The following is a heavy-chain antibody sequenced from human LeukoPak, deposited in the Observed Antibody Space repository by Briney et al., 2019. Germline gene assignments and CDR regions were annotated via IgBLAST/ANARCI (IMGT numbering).Heavy chain of an antibody. V-gene: IGHV3-30*04. CDR3: ARGGGYCVNGVCQKDY. Sequence: GGSLRLSCVASGFTFSNYAIHWVRQAPGKGLEWVTVISYDGTYKYYAESVKGRLTISRDNSKNTLYLQMNSLRPEDTALYYCARGGGYCVNGVCQKDYWGQGTLVTVSS. D-gene: IGHD2-8*01. CDR1: GFTFSNYA. CDR2: ISYDGTYK. J-gene: IGHJ4*02.